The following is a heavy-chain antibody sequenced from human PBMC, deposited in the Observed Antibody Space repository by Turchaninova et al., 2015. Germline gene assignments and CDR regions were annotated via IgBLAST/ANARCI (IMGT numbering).Heavy chain of an antibody. CDR1: GYSISSGYY. CDR3: ARGNWDTYWYFDL. V-gene: IGHV4-38-2*01. J-gene: IGHJ2*01. CDR2: LYYSGIT. D-gene: IGHD7-27*01. Sequence: QVQLQESGPGLVRPSETLSLTCAVSGYSISSGYYWVWIRQPPGKGLEWIASLYYSGITYYNPSLKSRVTLSGNTSKNQFSLELRSVTAADTAVYYCARGNWDTYWYFDLWGRGTLVTVSS.